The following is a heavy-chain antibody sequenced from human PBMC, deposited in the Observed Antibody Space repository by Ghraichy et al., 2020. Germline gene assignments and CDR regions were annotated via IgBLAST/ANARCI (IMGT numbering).Heavy chain of an antibody. CDR3: ARDGGKVGAPTYYYYYYGMDV. Sequence: ASVKVSCKASGYTFTSYYMHWVRQAPGQGLEWMGIINPSGGSTSYAQKFQGRVTMTRDTSTSTVYMELSSLRSEDTAVYYCARDGGKVGAPTYYYYYYGMDVWGQGTTVTVSS. V-gene: IGHV1-46*01. J-gene: IGHJ6*02. D-gene: IGHD1-26*01. CDR2: INPSGGST. CDR1: GYTFTSYY.